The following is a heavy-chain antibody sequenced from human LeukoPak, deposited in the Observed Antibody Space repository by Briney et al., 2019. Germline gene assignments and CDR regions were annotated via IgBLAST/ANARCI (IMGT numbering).Heavy chain of an antibody. CDR1: GLTFSNYG. CDR2: ITGDGTTT. J-gene: IGHJ4*02. V-gene: IGHV3-23*01. Sequence: GGSLRLSCEASGLTFSNYGMSWVRQAPGKGLQWVSAITGDGTTTFYADSVKGRFTISRDNCKNMLYLQMSSLRAEDTAIYYCAKIASIVVVPAAIPPRHYYFDYWGQGTLVTVSS. CDR3: AKIASIVVVPAAIPPRHYYFDY. D-gene: IGHD2-2*02.